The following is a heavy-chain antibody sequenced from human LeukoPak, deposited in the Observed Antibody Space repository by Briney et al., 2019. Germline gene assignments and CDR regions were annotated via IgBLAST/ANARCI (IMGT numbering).Heavy chain of an antibody. Sequence: GASVKASYKAFGRTFSSSATSWVRQSAGHGGEWMGRIIAILGIANYAQKFQGRVTITADKSTSTAYMELSSLRSEDTAVYYCARDYGSGSYYVRDDAFDIWGQGTMVTVSS. V-gene: IGHV1-69*04. CDR3: ARDYGSGSYYVRDDAFDI. CDR2: IIAILGIA. J-gene: IGHJ3*02. D-gene: IGHD3-10*01. CDR1: GRTFSSSA.